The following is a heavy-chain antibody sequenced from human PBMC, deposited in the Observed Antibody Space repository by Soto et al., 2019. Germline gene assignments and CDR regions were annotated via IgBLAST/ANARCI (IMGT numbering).Heavy chain of an antibody. CDR3: ARGPSYDSSGYYSLPFDY. CDR1: GGSISSGDYY. D-gene: IGHD3-22*01. Sequence: QVQLQESGPGLVKPSQTLSLTCTVSGGSISSGDYYWSWIRQPPGQGLEWIGYIYYSGSTYYNPSLKSRVTISVDTSKNQFSLKLSSVTAADTAVYYCARGPSYDSSGYYSLPFDYWGQGTLVTVSS. CDR2: IYYSGST. J-gene: IGHJ4*02. V-gene: IGHV4-30-4*01.